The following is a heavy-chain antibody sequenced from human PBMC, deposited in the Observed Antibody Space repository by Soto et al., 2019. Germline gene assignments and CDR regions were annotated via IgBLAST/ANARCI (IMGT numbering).Heavy chain of an antibody. J-gene: IGHJ6*03. V-gene: IGHV1-46*03. CDR3: ARDQEPSTLYYDYYYMDF. CDR2: INPSGGST. CDR1: GYTFTSYY. Sequence: QVQLVQSVAEVKTPGASVTVSCKACGYTFTSYYIHWVRQAPGQGLEWMGIINPSGGSTSYAQKFQCRVTMTSDTSTITVYMEVSGLRSDDTAVSFCARDQEPSTLYYDYYYMDFWGRGTTLTVS.